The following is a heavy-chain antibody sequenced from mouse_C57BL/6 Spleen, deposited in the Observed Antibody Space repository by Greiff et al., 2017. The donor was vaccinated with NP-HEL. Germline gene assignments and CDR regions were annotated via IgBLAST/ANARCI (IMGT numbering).Heavy chain of an antibody. CDR1: GYAFSSYW. D-gene: IGHD1-1*01. CDR3: ARGNYGSSPHAMDY. CDR2: IYPGDGDT. J-gene: IGHJ4*01. V-gene: IGHV1-80*01. Sequence: QVQLQQSGAELVKPGASVKISCKASGYAFSSYWMNWVKQRPGKGLEWIGQIYPGDGDTNYNGKFKGKATLTADKSSSTAYMQLSSLTSEDSAVYFCARGNYGSSPHAMDYWGQGTSVTVSS.